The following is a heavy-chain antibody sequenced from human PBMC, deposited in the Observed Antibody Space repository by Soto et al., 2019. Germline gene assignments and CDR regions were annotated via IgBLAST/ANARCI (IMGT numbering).Heavy chain of an antibody. CDR2: IYYSGST. Sequence: PSETLSLTCTVSGGSISSSSYYWGWIRQPPGKGLEWIGSIYYSGSTYYNPSLKSRVTISVDTSKNQFSLKLSSVTAADTAVYYCARVNTGYYPYYFDYWGQATLVTVSS. J-gene: IGHJ4*02. CDR3: ARVNTGYYPYYFDY. CDR1: GGSISSSSYY. D-gene: IGHD3-9*01. V-gene: IGHV4-39*01.